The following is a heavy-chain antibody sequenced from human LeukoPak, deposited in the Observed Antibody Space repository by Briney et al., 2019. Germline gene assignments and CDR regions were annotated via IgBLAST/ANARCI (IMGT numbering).Heavy chain of an antibody. J-gene: IGHJ4*02. CDR3: GRVVQSSSRRKCDY. CDR2: ITYSGSTK. D-gene: IGHD6-6*01. Sequence: GGSLRLSCAASGFTFSTYSMNWVRQAPGKGLEWVSYITYSGSTKYYADSVKGRFTISRDNSKNSLYLQMCSPRAEDTAVYYWGRVVQSSSRRKCDYWGARTLVTVSS. CDR1: GFTFSTYS. V-gene: IGHV3-48*01.